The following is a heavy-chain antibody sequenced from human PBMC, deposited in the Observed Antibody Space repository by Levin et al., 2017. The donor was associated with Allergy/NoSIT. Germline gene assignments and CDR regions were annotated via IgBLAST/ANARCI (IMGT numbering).Heavy chain of an antibody. CDR3: ARYYYGSGNYYGMDV. D-gene: IGHD3-10*01. V-gene: IGHV1-18*01. Sequence: GGSLRLSCKASGYTFTSYGISWVRQAPGQGLEWMGWISAYNGNTNYAQKLQGRVTMTTDTSTSTAYMELRSLRSDDTAVYYCARYYYGSGNYYGMDVWGQGTTVTVSS. CDR1: GYTFTSYG. CDR2: ISAYNGNT. J-gene: IGHJ6*02.